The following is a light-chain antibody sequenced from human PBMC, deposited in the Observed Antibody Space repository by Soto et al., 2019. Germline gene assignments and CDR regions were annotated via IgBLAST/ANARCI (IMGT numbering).Light chain of an antibody. Sequence: DIQMTHSPPSLSASVGDRVTIPCRASQGIGNYLAWYQHKPGKVPKLLIYGASTLQSRVPSRFSGGGSGTEFTLTISGLQIEDLATYYCQVYNNGPPGFGQGTRLEIK. CDR2: GAS. CDR3: QVYNNGPPG. CDR1: QGIGNY. V-gene: IGKV1-27*01. J-gene: IGKJ5*01.